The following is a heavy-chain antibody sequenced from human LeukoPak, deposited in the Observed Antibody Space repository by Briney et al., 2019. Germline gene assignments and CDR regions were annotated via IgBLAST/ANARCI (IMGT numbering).Heavy chain of an antibody. Sequence: GGSLRLSCAASGFTFSSYWMTWVRQAPGKGLEWVANIKQDGSEKYYADSVKGRFTISRDNSKNTLYLQMNSLRAEDTAVYYCAAPGVTHFDYWGQGTLVTVSS. J-gene: IGHJ4*02. CDR3: AAPGVTHFDY. D-gene: IGHD5-18*01. V-gene: IGHV3-7*01. CDR2: IKQDGSEK. CDR1: GFTFSSYW.